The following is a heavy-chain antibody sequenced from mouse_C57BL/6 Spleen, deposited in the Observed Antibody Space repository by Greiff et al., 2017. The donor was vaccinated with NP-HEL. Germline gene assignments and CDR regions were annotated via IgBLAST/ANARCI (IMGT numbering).Heavy chain of an antibody. J-gene: IGHJ4*01. CDR1: GYSFTDYN. V-gene: IGHV1-39*01. D-gene: IGHD1-1*01. CDR2: INPNDGTT. CDR3: AWLIECYGSSPYAMDY. Sequence: VQLQQSGPELVKPGASVKISCKASGYSFTDYNMNWVKQSNGKSLEWIGVINPNDGTTSYNQKFKGKATLTVDQSSSTAYMQLNRLTSEDSAVYSGAWLIECYGSSPYAMDYWGQGTSVTVSS.